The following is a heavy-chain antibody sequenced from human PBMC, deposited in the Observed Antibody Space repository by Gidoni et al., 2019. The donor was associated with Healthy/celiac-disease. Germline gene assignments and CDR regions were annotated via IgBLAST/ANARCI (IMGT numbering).Heavy chain of an antibody. CDR3: ATYSSGYHAEYFQH. CDR2: IYTSGST. CDR1: GGSISSGSYY. Sequence: QVQLQESGPGLVKPSQTLSLTCTVSGGSISSGSYYWCWIRQPAGKGLEWIGRIYTSGSTNYNPSLKSRVTISVDTSKNQFSLKLSSVTAADTAVYYCATYSSGYHAEYFQHWGQGTLVTVSS. J-gene: IGHJ1*01. V-gene: IGHV4-61*02. D-gene: IGHD3-22*01.